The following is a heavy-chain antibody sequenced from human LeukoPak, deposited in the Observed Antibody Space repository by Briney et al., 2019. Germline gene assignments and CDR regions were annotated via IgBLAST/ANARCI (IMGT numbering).Heavy chain of an antibody. CDR1: GGSIRSGGQQ. D-gene: IGHD3-16*01. J-gene: IGHJ4*02. Sequence: PSETLSLTCTVSGGSIRSGGQQWTWIRQHPGKGLDWIGYIFYSGATYYSPSLRSRLSISLYTSKSQFSLNLTSVTAADTALYVCARGGTDGHLGSLDSWGQGTRVTVSS. CDR2: IFYSGAT. V-gene: IGHV4-31*03. CDR3: ARGGTDGHLGSLDS.